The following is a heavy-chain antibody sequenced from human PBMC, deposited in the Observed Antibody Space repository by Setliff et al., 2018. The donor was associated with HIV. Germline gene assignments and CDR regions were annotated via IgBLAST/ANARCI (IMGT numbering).Heavy chain of an antibody. J-gene: IGHJ1*01. CDR2: IIPKSNTP. CDR3: ARDHMSVGAWVGATSRGLFQH. V-gene: IGHV1-69*13. CDR1: GDTFSTFA. Sequence: ASVKVSCKASGDTFSTFAIIWVRQAPGQGLEWMGGIIPKSNTPDYAQIFKGRLTITADESTSTAHMELVGLTSEDTAVYYCARDHMSVGAWVGATSRGLFQHWGQGTLVTVSS. D-gene: IGHD1-26*01.